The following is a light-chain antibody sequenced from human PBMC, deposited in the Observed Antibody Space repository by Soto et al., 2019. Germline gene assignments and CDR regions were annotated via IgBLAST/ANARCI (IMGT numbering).Light chain of an antibody. CDR1: SSNIGSNT. CDR3: AAWDDSLNGYV. Sequence: SVLTQSPSASGTPGQRVTISCSGSSSNIGSNTVNWYQQLPGTAPKLLIYSNNQRPSGVPDRFSGSKSGTSASLAISGLQSEDEADYYWAAWDDSLNGYVFGTWTKVTVL. J-gene: IGLJ1*01. V-gene: IGLV1-44*01. CDR2: SNN.